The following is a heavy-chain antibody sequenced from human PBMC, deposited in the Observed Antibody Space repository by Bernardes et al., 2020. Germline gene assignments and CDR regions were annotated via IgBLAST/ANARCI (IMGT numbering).Heavy chain of an antibody. V-gene: IGHV3-30-3*01. CDR1: GFTFSSYA. Sequence: GGSLRLSCAASGFTFSSYAMHWVRQAPGKGLEWVAVISYDGSNKYYADSVKGRFTISRDNSKNTLYLQMNSLRDEGTAVYYCARAGQWLDFEYWGQGTLVTVSS. D-gene: IGHD6-19*01. J-gene: IGHJ4*02. CDR3: ARAGQWLDFEY. CDR2: ISYDGSNK.